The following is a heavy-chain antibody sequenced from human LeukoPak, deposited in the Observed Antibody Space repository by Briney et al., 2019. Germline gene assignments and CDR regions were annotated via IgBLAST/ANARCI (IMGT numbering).Heavy chain of an antibody. J-gene: IGHJ4*02. CDR1: GFTFSSYS. V-gene: IGHV3-23*01. Sequence: GGSLRLSCAASGFTFSSYSMNWVRQAPGKGLEWVSAISGSGGSTYYTDSVKGRFTISRDNSKNTLYLQMNSLRAEDTAVYYCAKERGPRYYDYWGQGTLVTVSS. CDR3: AKERGPRYYDY. D-gene: IGHD3-10*01. CDR2: ISGSGGST.